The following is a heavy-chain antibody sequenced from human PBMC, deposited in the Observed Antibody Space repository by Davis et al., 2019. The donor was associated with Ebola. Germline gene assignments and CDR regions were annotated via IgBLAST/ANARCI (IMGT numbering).Heavy chain of an antibody. CDR1: GFTFTSSA. Sequence: SVKVSCKASGFTFTSSAVQWVRQARGQRLEWIGWIVVGSGNTNYAQKFQGRVTITADESTSTAYMELSSLRSEDTAVYYCARVNRYDILTGYPETRGYYYYGMDVWGQGTTVTVSS. D-gene: IGHD3-9*01. CDR3: ARVNRYDILTGYPETRGYYYYGMDV. V-gene: IGHV1-58*01. J-gene: IGHJ6*02. CDR2: IVVGSGNT.